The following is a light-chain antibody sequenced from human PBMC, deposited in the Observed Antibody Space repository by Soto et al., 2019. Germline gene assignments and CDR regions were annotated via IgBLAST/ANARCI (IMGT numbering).Light chain of an antibody. V-gene: IGLV1-44*01. CDR2: SNN. Sequence: QSVLTQPPSASGTPGQRVTISCSGGSSNIGDNTVNWYQQLPGTAPKLLIYSNNQRPSGVPDRFSGSKSGTSASLAISGLQSEDEADYYCVSWDYSLFWVFGGVTKLTVL. CDR1: SSNIGDNT. J-gene: IGLJ3*02. CDR3: VSWDYSLFWV.